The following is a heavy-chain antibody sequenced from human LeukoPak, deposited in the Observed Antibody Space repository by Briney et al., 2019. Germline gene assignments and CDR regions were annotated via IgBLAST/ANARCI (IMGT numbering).Heavy chain of an antibody. V-gene: IGHV4-34*01. CDR2: INHSGST. J-gene: IGHJ3*02. D-gene: IGHD3-10*01. CDR1: GGSFSGYY. CDR3: ARGRWGGNAFDI. Sequence: SETLSLTCAVNGGSFSGYYWTWIRQPPGKGLEWIGEINHSGSTNYNASLKSRVTISEDTSKNQFSLKMTSVTAADTAVYYCARGRWGGNAFDIWGQGTMVTVSS.